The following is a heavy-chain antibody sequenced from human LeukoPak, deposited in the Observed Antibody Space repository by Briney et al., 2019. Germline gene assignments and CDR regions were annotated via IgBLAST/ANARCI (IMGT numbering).Heavy chain of an antibody. D-gene: IGHD1-7*01. Sequence: GGSLRLSCAASGFTFSSYEMNWVRQAPGKGLEWVSYISSSGSTIYYADSVKGRFTISRDNAKNSLYLQMNSLRAEDTAVYYCARDRGWNYEPNFDYWGQGTLVTVSS. CDR3: ARDRGWNYEPNFDY. V-gene: IGHV3-48*03. CDR2: ISSSGSTI. CDR1: GFTFSSYE. J-gene: IGHJ4*02.